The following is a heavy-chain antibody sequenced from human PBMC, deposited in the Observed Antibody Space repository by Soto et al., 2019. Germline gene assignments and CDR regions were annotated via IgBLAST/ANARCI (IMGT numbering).Heavy chain of an antibody. Sequence: QMQLQESGPGLVKPSETLSLTCIVSGGSIHNYFWSWIRQPAGKGLEWIGRIFASGSTNYNPSLASRVTMSVDTSANQFTLTLTSVTAADTAIYYCARYRHYGDYVGACDYWGQGTLVTVSS. CDR3: ARYRHYGDYVGACDY. J-gene: IGHJ4*02. CDR2: IFASGST. V-gene: IGHV4-4*07. CDR1: GGSIHNYF. D-gene: IGHD4-17*01.